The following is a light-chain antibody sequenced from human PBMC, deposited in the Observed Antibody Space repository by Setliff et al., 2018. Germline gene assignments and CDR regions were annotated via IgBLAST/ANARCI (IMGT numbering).Light chain of an antibody. J-gene: IGLJ1*01. CDR3: SSYTSSSTVV. Sequence: QSALTQPRSVSGSPGQSVTISCTGTSSDVGGYNYVSWYQQHPGKAPKLMIYDVAKRPSGVPHRLSGSKSGNTASLTISGLQAEDEADYYCSSYTSSSTVVFGTGTKVTVL. CDR1: SSDVGGYNY. CDR2: DVA. V-gene: IGLV2-11*01.